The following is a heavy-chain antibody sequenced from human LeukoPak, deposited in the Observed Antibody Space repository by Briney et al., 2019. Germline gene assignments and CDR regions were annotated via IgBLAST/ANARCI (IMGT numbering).Heavy chain of an antibody. CDR2: IIPIFGTA. D-gene: IGHD3-3*01. CDR1: GCTFSSYA. V-gene: IGHV1-69*05. J-gene: IGHJ4*02. CDR3: ASRSNTIFGVAATFYYFDY. Sequence: SVKVSCKASGCTFSSYAISWVRQAPGQGLEWMGGIIPIFGTANYAQKFQGRVTITTDESTSTAHMELSSLRSEDTAVYYCASRSNTIFGVAATFYYFDYWDQGTLVTVSS.